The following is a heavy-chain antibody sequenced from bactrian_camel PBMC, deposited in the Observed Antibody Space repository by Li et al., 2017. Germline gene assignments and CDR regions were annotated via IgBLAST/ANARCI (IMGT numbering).Heavy chain of an antibody. CDR1: GLAYFSHC. D-gene: IGHD3*01. J-gene: IGHJ6*01. V-gene: IGHV3S55*01. CDR2: IASDGRT. CDR3: AARGGKCYSEGDARSSAIFSF. Sequence: HVQLVESGGGSVQAGGSLRLSCTASGLAYFSHCMSWFRQVPGQSREGVALIASDGRTMYTDSNEGRFTISQDNAKNVLYLQMNSLKPEDSATYYCAARGGKCYSEGDARSSAIFSFWGHGTQVTVS.